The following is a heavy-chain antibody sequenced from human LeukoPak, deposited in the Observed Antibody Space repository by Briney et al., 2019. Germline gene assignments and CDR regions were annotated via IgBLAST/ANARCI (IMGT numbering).Heavy chain of an antibody. V-gene: IGHV1-69*05. D-gene: IGHD3-10*01. J-gene: IGHJ5*02. CDR3: ARRVVRGVRGNWFDP. CDR2: IIPIFGTA. CDR1: GYTFTSYG. Sequence: GASVKVSCKASGYTFTSYGISWVRQAPGQGLEWMGGIIPIFGTANYAQKFQGRVTITTDESTSTAYMELSSLRSEDTAVYYCARRVVRGVRGNWFDPWGQGILVTVSS.